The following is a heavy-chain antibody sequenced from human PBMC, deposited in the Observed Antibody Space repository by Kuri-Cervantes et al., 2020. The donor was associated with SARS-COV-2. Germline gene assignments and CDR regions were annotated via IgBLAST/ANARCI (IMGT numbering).Heavy chain of an antibody. Sequence: GGSLRLSCAASGFTFSGSAMHWVRQASGKGLEWVGRIRSKANSYATAYAASVKGRFTISRDDSKNTAYLQMNSLKTEDTAVYYCISQGPGDSSGYSFPGFDYWGQGTLVTVSS. CDR1: GFTFSGSA. J-gene: IGHJ4*02. CDR3: ISQGPGDSSGYSFPGFDY. CDR2: IRSKANSYAT. V-gene: IGHV3-73*01. D-gene: IGHD3-22*01.